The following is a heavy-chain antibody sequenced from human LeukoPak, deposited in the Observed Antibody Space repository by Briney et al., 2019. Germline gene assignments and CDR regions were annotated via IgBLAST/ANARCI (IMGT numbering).Heavy chain of an antibody. Sequence: ASVKVSCKASGYTFTSYAMHWVRQAPGQRLEWMEWINAGNGNTKYSQKFQGRVTITRDTSASTAYMELSSLRSEDTAVCYCAREKGPYYYGMDVWAKGPRSPSP. CDR2: INAGNGNT. CDR1: GYTFTSYA. J-gene: IGHJ6*02. CDR3: AREKGPYYYGMDV. V-gene: IGHV1-3*01.